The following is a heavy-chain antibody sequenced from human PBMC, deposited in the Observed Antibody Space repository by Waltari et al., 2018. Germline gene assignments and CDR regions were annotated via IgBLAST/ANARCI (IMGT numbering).Heavy chain of an antibody. J-gene: IGHJ4*02. V-gene: IGHV1-8*03. Sequence: QVQLVQSGAEVKKPGASVKVSCKASGYTFTSYDINWVRQATGQGLEWVGWMNPNSGNTGYGQKVQGRVTITRNTSISTAYMELSRLRSEDAAVYYCARGIRLLVQGVIIYYFDYWGQGTLVTVSS. D-gene: IGHD3-10*01. CDR3: ARGIRLLVQGVIIYYFDY. CDR1: GYTFTSYD. CDR2: MNPNSGNT.